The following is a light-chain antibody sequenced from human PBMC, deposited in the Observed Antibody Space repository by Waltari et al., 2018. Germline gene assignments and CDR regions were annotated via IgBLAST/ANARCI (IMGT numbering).Light chain of an antibody. CDR1: SLRSYY. V-gene: IGLV3-19*01. Sequence: SSELTQDPAVSVALGKTVRITCQGDSLRSYYASWYQQKAGQAPVLVIYGKNNRPSGIPDRFSGSSSGNTASLTITRAQAEDEADYYCNSRDSSGNPLVAFGGGTKLTVL. J-gene: IGLJ2*01. CDR3: NSRDSSGNPLVA. CDR2: GKN.